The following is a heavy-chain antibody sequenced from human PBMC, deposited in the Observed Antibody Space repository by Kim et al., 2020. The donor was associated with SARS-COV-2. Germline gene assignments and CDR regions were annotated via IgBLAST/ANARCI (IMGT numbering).Heavy chain of an antibody. CDR2: IFYSGST. V-gene: IGHV4-31*03. CDR1: GGSISSDNPY. CDR3: ARGSALLTGFGYVFDI. Sequence: SETLSLTCTVSGGSISSDNPYWSWIRQHPGKGLEWIGYIFYSGSTYYNPSLKSRLIISVDTSENQFSLRLSSVPAADTAVYYCARGSALLTGFGYVFDIWGQGTMVTVSS. D-gene: IGHD3-9*01. J-gene: IGHJ3*02.